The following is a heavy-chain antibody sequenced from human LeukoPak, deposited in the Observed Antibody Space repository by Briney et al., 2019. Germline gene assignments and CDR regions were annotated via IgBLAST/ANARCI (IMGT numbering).Heavy chain of an antibody. V-gene: IGHV3-21*01. J-gene: IGHJ4*02. D-gene: IGHD2-15*01. CDR1: GFIFSSYW. Sequence: PGGSLRLSCEASGFIFSSYWMTWVRQAPGKGLEWVSSISSSSSYIYYADSVKGRFTISRDNAKNSLYLQMNSLRAEDTAVYYCARDLADIDDYWGQGTLVTVSS. CDR2: ISSSSSYI. CDR3: ARDLADIDDY.